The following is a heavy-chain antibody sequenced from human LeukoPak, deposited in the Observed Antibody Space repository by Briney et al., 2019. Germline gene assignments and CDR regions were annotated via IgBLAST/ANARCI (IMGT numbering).Heavy chain of an antibody. D-gene: IGHD6-13*01. Sequence: SETLSLTCTVSGGSIGGYFWSWVRQPPGKGLEWIGEIYHSGSTNYNPSLKSRVTISVDKSKNQFSLKLSSVTAADTAVYYCASYIAAALYFDYWGQGTLVTVSS. CDR1: GGSIGGYF. CDR2: IYHSGST. V-gene: IGHV4-4*02. J-gene: IGHJ4*02. CDR3: ASYIAAALYFDY.